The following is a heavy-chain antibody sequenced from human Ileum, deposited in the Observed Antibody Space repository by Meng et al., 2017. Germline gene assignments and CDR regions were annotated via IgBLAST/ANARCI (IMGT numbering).Heavy chain of an antibody. CDR1: GFIFSSFE. J-gene: IGHJ3*02. CDR2: ISNGGGRTI. D-gene: IGHD6-13*01. V-gene: IGHV3-48*03. CDR3: AREAGNLRAFDI. Sequence: SLKISCEVSGFIFSSFEMNWVRKAPGKGLEWVSYISNGGGRTIYYADSVKGRFTISRDNAKNSLYLQMSSLRAEDTAIYYCAREAGNLRAFDIWGQGTMVTVSS.